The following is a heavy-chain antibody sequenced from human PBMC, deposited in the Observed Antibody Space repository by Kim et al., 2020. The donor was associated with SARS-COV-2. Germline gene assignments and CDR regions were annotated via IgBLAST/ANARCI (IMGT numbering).Heavy chain of an antibody. D-gene: IGHD3-3*01. CDR3: TTEFCYDFSV. V-gene: IGHV3-15*01. Sequence: TSDYTAPMQGRFTMSRDDSNNTLYLQMNNLKAEDTAVYYCTTEFCYDFSVWGQGTMATVSS. CDR2: TS. J-gene: IGHJ3*01.